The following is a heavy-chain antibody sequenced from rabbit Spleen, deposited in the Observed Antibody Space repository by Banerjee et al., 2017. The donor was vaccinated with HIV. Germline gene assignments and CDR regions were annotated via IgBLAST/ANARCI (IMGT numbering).Heavy chain of an antibody. CDR1: GVSFSYSSY. J-gene: IGHJ6*01. Sequence: EQLEESGGGLVKPEGSLTLTCKASGVSFSYSSYMCWVRQAPGKGLEWIACIDAGSSGFTYFATWAKGRFTISKTSSTTVTLQMTRLTAADTATYFCARDTSSSFSSYGMDLWGPGTLVTVS. D-gene: IGHD1-1*01. CDR2: IDAGSSGFT. CDR3: ARDTSSSFSSYGMDL. V-gene: IGHV1S45*01.